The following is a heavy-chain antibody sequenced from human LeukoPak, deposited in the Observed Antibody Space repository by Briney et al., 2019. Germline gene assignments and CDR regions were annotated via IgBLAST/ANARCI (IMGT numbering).Heavy chain of an antibody. J-gene: IGHJ4*02. Sequence: SQTLSLTCTVSGASISSGDYYWNWIRQHPGKGLEWIGYIYYSGSTQYNPSLKSRVTISVDTSKNQFSLKLSSVTAADTAVYYCARDQPLVPFDNRGQGTLVTVSS. D-gene: IGHD3-10*01. CDR2: IYYSGST. V-gene: IGHV4-31*03. CDR1: GASISSGDYY. CDR3: ARDQPLVPFDN.